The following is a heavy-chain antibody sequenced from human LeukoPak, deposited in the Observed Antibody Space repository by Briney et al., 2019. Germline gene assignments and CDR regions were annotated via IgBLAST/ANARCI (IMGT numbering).Heavy chain of an antibody. CDR2: IYHSGST. CDR3: ASDLREYSSQIFDY. CDR1: GGSISSSNW. J-gene: IGHJ4*02. Sequence: SETLSLTCAVSGGSISSSNWWSWVRQPPGKGLEWIGEIYHSGSTNYNPSLKSRVTISVDKSKNQFSLKLSSVTAADTAVYYCASDLREYSSQIFDYRGQPTLVTVSS. V-gene: IGHV4-4*02. D-gene: IGHD6-6*01.